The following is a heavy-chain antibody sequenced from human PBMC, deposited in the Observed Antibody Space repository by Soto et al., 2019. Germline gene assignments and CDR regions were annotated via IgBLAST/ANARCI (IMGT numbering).Heavy chain of an antibody. CDR3: ARDLGYYDSSGYFDY. J-gene: IGHJ4*02. D-gene: IGHD3-22*01. V-gene: IGHV3-11*01. Sequence: QVHLVESGGGLVKPGGSLRLSCAGSGFTFSDYYMSWMRQATGKGLEWISYVSSSDSTVYYADSVKGRFTISRDNAKNSLYLQMNSLRVEDTAVYYCARDLGYYDSSGYFDYWGQGTLVTVSS. CDR1: GFTFSDYY. CDR2: VSSSDSTV.